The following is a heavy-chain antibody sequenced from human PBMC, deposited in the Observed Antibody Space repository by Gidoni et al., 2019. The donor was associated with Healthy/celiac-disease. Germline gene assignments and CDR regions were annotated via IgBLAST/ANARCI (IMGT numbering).Heavy chain of an antibody. CDR1: GFTFSSYS. J-gene: IGHJ6*02. CDR3: AREVNYDFWSGYYPAYYYYYGMDV. CDR2: ISSSSSYI. V-gene: IGHV3-21*01. Sequence: EVQLVASGGGLVKPGGSLTLSCAASGFTFSSYSMNWVRQAPGKGLAWVSSISSSSSYIYYADSVKGRFTISRDNAKNSLYLQMNSLRAEDTAVYYCAREVNYDFWSGYYPAYYYYYGMDVWGQGTTVTVSS. D-gene: IGHD3-3*01.